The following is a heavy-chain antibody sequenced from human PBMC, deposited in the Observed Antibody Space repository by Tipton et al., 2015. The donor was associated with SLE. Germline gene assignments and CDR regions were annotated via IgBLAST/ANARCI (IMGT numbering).Heavy chain of an antibody. J-gene: IGHJ4*02. V-gene: IGHV4-59*02. D-gene: IGHD4-17*01. CDR1: GGSVSSYY. CDR3: TRDRGNTVFYY. Sequence: TLSLTCTVSGGSVSSYYWSWIRQPPGKGLEWIGYSFYSGSTNYNPSLKSRVTISVDTSKNQVSLKLNSVTAADAAMYYCTRDRGNTVFYYWGQGTLVTVSS. CDR2: SFYSGST.